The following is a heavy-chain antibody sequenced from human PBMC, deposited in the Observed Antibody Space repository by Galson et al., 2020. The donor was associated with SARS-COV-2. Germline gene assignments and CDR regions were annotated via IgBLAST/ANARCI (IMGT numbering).Heavy chain of an antibody. Sequence: GESLKISCAASGFTFSSYGMHWVRQAPGKGLEWVAVISYDGSNKYYADAVKGRFTISRDNSKNTLYLQMNSLTAEDTAVYYCAKDLSHDYGDYGPREYWGQGTLVTVSS. D-gene: IGHD4-17*01. V-gene: IGHV3-30*18. CDR3: AKDLSHDYGDYGPREY. J-gene: IGHJ4*02. CDR2: ISYDGSNK. CDR1: GFTFSSYG.